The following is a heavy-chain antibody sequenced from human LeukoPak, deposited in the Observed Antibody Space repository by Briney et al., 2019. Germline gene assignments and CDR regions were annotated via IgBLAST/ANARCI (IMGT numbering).Heavy chain of an antibody. J-gene: IGHJ4*02. CDR1: GDSFSSVTDY. Sequence: SETLSLTCTVSGDSFSSVTDYWAWIRQPPGNGLEWIASGDYSGGKYYNPSLESRVAISTDMSKSQISLKLTSVTGADTAVYYCAGERGEEYSSGWYKTNFFDNWGQGIRVTVSS. D-gene: IGHD6-19*01. V-gene: IGHV4-39*07. CDR2: GDYSGGK. CDR3: AGERGEEYSSGWYKTNFFDN.